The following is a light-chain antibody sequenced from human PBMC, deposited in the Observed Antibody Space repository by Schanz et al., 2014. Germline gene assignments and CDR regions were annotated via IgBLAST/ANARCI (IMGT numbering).Light chain of an antibody. J-gene: IGKJ4*01. CDR1: QDINVY. V-gene: IGKV1-17*01. Sequence: DIQMTQSPSSLSASVGDRVTITCRASQDINVYISWYHQRPGKAPELLIYRTSSLQGGVPARFSGGGSGSEFTLTISSLQPEDFATYYCQQLNSYPLFGGGTKVEIK. CDR2: RTS. CDR3: QQLNSYPL.